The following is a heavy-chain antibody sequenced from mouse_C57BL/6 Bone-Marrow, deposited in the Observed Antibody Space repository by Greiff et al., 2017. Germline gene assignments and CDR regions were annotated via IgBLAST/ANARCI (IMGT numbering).Heavy chain of an antibody. Sequence: QVQLQQPGAELVMPGASVKLSCKASGYTFTSYWMHWVKQRPGQGLEWIGELDPSDSYTNYNQKFKGKSTLTVDKSSSTAYMQLSSLTSEGSAVYYGARWGHGNYWYFDVWGTGTTVTVSS. J-gene: IGHJ1*03. CDR1: GYTFTSYW. CDR3: ARWGHGNYWYFDV. V-gene: IGHV1-69*01. CDR2: LDPSDSYT. D-gene: IGHD2-1*01.